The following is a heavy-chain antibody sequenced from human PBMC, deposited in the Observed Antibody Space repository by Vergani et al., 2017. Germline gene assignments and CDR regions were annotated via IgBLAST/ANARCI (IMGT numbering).Heavy chain of an antibody. J-gene: IGHJ3*02. Sequence: EVQLLESGGGLVQPGGSLRLSCAASGFTFSSYEMNWVRQAPGKGLEWVSVIYSGGSTYYADSVKGRFTISRDKSKNTLYLQMNSLRAEDTAVYYCAPGLTGDSFDIWGQGTMVTVSS. CDR3: APGLTGDSFDI. D-gene: IGHD2-15*01. V-gene: IGHV3-23*03. CDR1: GFTFSSYE. CDR2: IYSGGST.